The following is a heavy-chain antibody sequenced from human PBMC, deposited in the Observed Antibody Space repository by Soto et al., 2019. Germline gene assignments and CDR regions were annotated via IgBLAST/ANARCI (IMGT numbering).Heavy chain of an antibody. D-gene: IGHD3-10*01. CDR1: GYTFTSYD. Sequence: QVQLVQSGAQVKKPGASVKVSCKASGYTFTSYDINWVRQATGQGLEWIGWMNPNSGNTGYAQKFQGRVTMTRNTSISTAYMELSSLRSEDTAVYYCARGGVFFFAAPTNPFDYWGQGTLVTVSS. J-gene: IGHJ4*02. V-gene: IGHV1-8*01. CDR3: ARGGVFFFAAPTNPFDY. CDR2: MNPNSGNT.